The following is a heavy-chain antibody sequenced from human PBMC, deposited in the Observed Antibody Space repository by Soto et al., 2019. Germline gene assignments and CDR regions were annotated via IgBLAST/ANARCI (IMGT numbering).Heavy chain of an antibody. J-gene: IGHJ6*02. Sequence: QVQLVESGGGVVQPGRSLRLSCAASGFTFSSYGMHWVRQAPGKGLEWVAVIWYDGSNKYYADSVKGRFTISRDNSKNTLYLQMNSLRAADTAVYYCARGGAWFGELYYYYGMDVWGQGTTVTVSS. V-gene: IGHV3-33*01. CDR1: GFTFSSYG. D-gene: IGHD3-10*01. CDR3: ARGGAWFGELYYYYGMDV. CDR2: IWYDGSNK.